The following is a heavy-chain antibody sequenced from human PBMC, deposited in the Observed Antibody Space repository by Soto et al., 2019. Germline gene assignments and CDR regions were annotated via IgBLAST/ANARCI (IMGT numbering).Heavy chain of an antibody. CDR3: ARGYGSGSYYKGLGYAFDI. V-gene: IGHV1-69*02. D-gene: IGHD3-10*01. CDR2: IIPILGIA. J-gene: IGHJ3*02. Sequence: QVQLVQSGAEVKKPGSSVKVSCKASGGTFSSYTISWVRQAPGQGLEWMGRIIPILGIANYAQKFQGRVRITADKSTSTANRELSSLRSEDTAVYYCARGYGSGSYYKGLGYAFDIWGQGTMVTVSS. CDR1: GGTFSSYT.